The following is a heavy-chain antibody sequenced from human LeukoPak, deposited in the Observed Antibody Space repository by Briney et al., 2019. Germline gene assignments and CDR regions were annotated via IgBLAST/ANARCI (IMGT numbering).Heavy chain of an antibody. J-gene: IGHJ4*02. CDR3: ARDPYDSSAYYYSYFDY. Sequence: QKFQGRVTMTRDTSISTAYMDLSRLRSDDTAVYYCARDPYDSSAYYYSYFDYWGQGTLVTVSS. D-gene: IGHD3-22*01. V-gene: IGHV1-2*02.